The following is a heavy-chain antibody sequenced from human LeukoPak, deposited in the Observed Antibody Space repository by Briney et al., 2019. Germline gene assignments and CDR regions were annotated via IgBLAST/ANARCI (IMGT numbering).Heavy chain of an antibody. CDR2: IYYSGST. V-gene: IGHV4-59*01. D-gene: IGHD3-3*01. J-gene: IGHJ5*02. CDR3: ARALSPGVLRFFGFDP. CDR1: GGSISSYY. Sequence: SETLSLTCTVSGGSISSYYWSWIRQPPGKGLEWIGYIYYSGSTNYNPSLKSRVTISVDTSKNQLSLKLSSVTAADTAVYYCARALSPGVLRFFGFDPWGQGTLVTVSS.